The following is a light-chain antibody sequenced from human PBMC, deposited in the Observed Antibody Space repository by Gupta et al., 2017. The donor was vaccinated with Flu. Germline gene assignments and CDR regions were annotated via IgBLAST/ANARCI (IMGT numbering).Light chain of an antibody. V-gene: IGKV1-6*01. CDR2: GAS. Sequence: PPSAAGGDCISSTSRVQHGIRNDLGWYQQKPGKAPKLLIYGASSGATGVPERFSGSGSGTDFTLTISRLEPEDFAVYYCLQYENCPWTFGQGTKVEIK. J-gene: IGKJ1*01. CDR3: LQYENCPWT. CDR1: HGIRND.